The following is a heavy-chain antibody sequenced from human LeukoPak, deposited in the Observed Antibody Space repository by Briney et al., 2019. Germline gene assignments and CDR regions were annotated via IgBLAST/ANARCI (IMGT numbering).Heavy chain of an antibody. V-gene: IGHV4-4*07. CDR3: ARGPQTGAAMAN. CDR2: IYTSGST. D-gene: IGHD5-18*01. J-gene: IGHJ4*02. CDR1: GDSISGFY. Sequence: SETLSLTCSVSGDSISGFYWSWIRQPAGKGLEWIGRIYTSGSTNYNPSLKSRVTMSVDTSQNQFSLKLSSVTAADTAVYYCARGPQTGAAMANWGQGTLVTVSS.